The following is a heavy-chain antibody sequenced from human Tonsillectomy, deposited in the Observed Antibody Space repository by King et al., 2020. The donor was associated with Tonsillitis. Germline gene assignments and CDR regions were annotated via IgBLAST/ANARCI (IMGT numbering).Heavy chain of an antibody. J-gene: IGHJ6*02. CDR3: ARHALDHYYVCGMDV. CDR2: IFYSGLT. V-gene: IGHV4-59*08. CDR1: GGSISNYY. Sequence: QLQESGPGLVKPSETLSLPCTVSGGSISNYYWSWIRQPPGKGLEWIGYIFYSGLTNYNPSLKSRDTISVDTSKNQFSLKLTSVTATDTAMYYCARHALDHYYVCGMDVWGQGTTVTVSS. D-gene: IGHD1-1*01.